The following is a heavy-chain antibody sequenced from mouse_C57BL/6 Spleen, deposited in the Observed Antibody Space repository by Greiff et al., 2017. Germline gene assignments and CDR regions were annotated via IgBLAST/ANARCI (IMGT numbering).Heavy chain of an antibody. CDR1: GYTFTSYW. CDR3: ARATQATLYAMDC. CDR2: IHPNSGST. V-gene: IGHV1-64*01. Sequence: QVQLQQSGAELVKPGASVKLSCKASGYTFTSYWMHWVKQRPGQGLEWIGMIHPNSGSTNYNEKFKSKATLTVDKSSSTAYMQLSSLTSEDSAVYYCARATQATLYAMDCWGQGTSVTVSS. J-gene: IGHJ4*01. D-gene: IGHD3-2*02.